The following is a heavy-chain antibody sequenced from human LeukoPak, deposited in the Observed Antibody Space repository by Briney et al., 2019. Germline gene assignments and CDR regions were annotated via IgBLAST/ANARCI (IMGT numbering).Heavy chain of an antibody. D-gene: IGHD6-19*01. Sequence: ASVKVSCKASGYTFTSYDINWVRQATGQGLEWMGWMNPNSGNTGYAQKFQGRVTMTRNTSIRTVYMELSSLRSEDTAVYYCARGDSSGWYLDYWGQGTLVTVSS. CDR1: GYTFTSYD. CDR2: MNPNSGNT. V-gene: IGHV1-8*01. J-gene: IGHJ4*02. CDR3: ARGDSSGWYLDY.